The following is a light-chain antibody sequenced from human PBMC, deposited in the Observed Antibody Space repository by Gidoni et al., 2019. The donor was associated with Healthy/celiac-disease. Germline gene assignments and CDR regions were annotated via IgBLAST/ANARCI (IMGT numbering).Light chain of an antibody. CDR3: QQSYSTWGFA. V-gene: IGKV1-39*01. CDR2: AAS. Sequence: DIQMTQSPSSLSASVGDRVTITCRASQSISSDLNWYQQKPGKAPKLLIYAASSLQSGVTSRFSGSGSGTDFTLTISSLQPEDFATYYCQQSYSTWGFAFGPGTKVDIK. J-gene: IGKJ3*01. CDR1: QSISSD.